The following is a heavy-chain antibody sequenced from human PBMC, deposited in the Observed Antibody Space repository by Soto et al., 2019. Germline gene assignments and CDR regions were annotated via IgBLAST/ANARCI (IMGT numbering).Heavy chain of an antibody. D-gene: IGHD3-3*01. J-gene: IGHJ5*02. CDR1: GFTFSSYW. Sequence: GGSLRLSFAASGFTFSSYWMPWVRQAPGKGLVWVSRINSDGSSTSYADSVKGRFTISRDNAKNTLYLQMNSLRAEDTAVYYCARAFWDFWSGYYPNWFDPWGQGTLVTVSS. CDR2: INSDGSST. CDR3: ARAFWDFWSGYYPNWFDP. V-gene: IGHV3-74*01.